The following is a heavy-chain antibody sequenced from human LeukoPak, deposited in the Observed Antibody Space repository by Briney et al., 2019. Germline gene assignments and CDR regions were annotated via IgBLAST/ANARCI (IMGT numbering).Heavy chain of an antibody. D-gene: IGHD5-18*01. CDR1: GFTFSSYS. CDR3: ARARVDIAMFTWLNWYFDL. V-gene: IGHV3-48*01. Sequence: GGSLRLSCAASGFTFSSYSMNWVRQAPGKGLEWVSYISSGSSTIYYADSVKGRFTISRDNAKNSLCLQMNSLRAEDTAVYYCARARVDIAMFTWLNWYFDLWGRGTLVTVSS. J-gene: IGHJ2*01. CDR2: ISSGSSTI.